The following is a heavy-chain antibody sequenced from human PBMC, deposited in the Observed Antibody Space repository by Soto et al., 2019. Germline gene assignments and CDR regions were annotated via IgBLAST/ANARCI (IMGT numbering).Heavy chain of an antibody. Sequence: PGGSLRLSCAASGFTFSSYGMHWVRQAPGKGLEWVAVIWYDGGNKYYADSGKGRCTISRDNSKNTLYLQMISRRAEDTAVYYCARERAAAAQVWCDRWGQGTLVT. CDR2: IWYDGGNK. D-gene: IGHD6-13*01. CDR3: ARERAAAAQVWCDR. V-gene: IGHV3-33*08. CDR1: GFTFSSYG. J-gene: IGHJ5*02.